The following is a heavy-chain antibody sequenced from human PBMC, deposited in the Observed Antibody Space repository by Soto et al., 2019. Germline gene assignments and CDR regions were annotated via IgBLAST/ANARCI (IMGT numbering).Heavy chain of an antibody. V-gene: IGHV1-8*01. Sequence: QVQLVQSGAEVKKPGASVKVSCKASGYTFTSYDINWVRQATGQGLEWMGWMNPNTGNTGYAQNFQGRVTMTRNTSITTAYMELSILRSEDTAVYYCARERAVAGFDYWGQGTLVPVSS. CDR1: GYTFTSYD. CDR3: ARERAVAGFDY. D-gene: IGHD6-19*01. CDR2: MNPNTGNT. J-gene: IGHJ4*02.